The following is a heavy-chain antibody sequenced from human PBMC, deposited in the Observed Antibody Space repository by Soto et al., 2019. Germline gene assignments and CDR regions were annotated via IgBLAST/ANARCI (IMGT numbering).Heavy chain of an antibody. CDR3: VYYYDSSGWRRDAFDI. J-gene: IGHJ3*02. V-gene: IGHV1-18*01. CDR1: GYTFTSYG. CDR2: ISAYNGNT. Sequence: QVQLVQSGAEVKKPGASVKVSCKASGYTFTSYGISWVRQATGQGLEWMGWISAYNGNTNYAQKLQGRVTMTTDTSTSTAYMELRSLRSDDTAVYYCVYYYDSSGWRRDAFDIWGQGTMVTVSS. D-gene: IGHD3-22*01.